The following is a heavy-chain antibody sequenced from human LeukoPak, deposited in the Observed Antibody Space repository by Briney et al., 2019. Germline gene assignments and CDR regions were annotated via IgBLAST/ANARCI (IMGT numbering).Heavy chain of an antibody. V-gene: IGHV4-34*01. D-gene: IGHD6-13*01. CDR3: ARGLGIAAAGPPDC. J-gene: IGHJ4*02. Sequence: SETLSLTCAVYGGSFSGYYWSWIRQPPGKGLEWIGEINHSGSTNYNPSLKSRVTISVDTSKNQFSLKLSSVTAADTAVYYCARGLGIAAAGPPDCWGQRGLVTVSS. CDR1: GGSFSGYY. CDR2: INHSGST.